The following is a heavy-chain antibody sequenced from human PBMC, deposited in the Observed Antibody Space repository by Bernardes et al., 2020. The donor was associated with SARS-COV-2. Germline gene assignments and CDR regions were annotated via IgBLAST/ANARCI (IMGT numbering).Heavy chain of an antibody. CDR1: AGSISNYY. V-gene: IGHV4-4*07. D-gene: IGHD3-16*02. CDR3: ARDSTTSSYRYYYALDV. Sequence: SETLSLTCTVPAGSISNYYWSWIRQPAGKGLEWIWRMSTSGSTNYNPSLRGRVIISIDTSKNRFSLKLSSVTAADTAIYYCARDSTTSSYRYYYALDVWGQGTTVTVS. J-gene: IGHJ6*02. CDR2: MSTSGST.